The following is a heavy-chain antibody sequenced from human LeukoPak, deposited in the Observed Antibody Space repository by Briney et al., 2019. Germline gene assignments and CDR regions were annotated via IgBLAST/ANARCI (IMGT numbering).Heavy chain of an antibody. D-gene: IGHD3-22*01. CDR3: AKDIGPDSSGYYGGFDY. CDR1: GFNFSIHW. V-gene: IGHV3-9*03. J-gene: IGHJ4*02. CDR2: ISWNSGSI. Sequence: GGSLRLSCAASGFNFSIHWMTWVRQAPGKGLEWVSGISWNSGSIGYADSVKGRFTISRDNAKNSLYLQMNSLRAEDMALYYCAKDIGPDSSGYYGGFDYWGQGTLVTVSS.